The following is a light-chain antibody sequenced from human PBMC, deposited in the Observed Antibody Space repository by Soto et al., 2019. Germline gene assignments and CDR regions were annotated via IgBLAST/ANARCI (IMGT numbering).Light chain of an antibody. V-gene: IGLV4-69*01. CDR1: SGHVTNA. CDR3: QTWGAGVQLV. J-gene: IGLJ2*01. Sequence: QSVLTQSPSASASLGASVKLTCTLSSGHVTNAIAWLKQQPEKGPRYLMKLNYDGSHMKADGIPGRFSGSSSGAERYLTISSLQSEDEAEYFCQTWGAGVQLVFGGGTQLTVL. CDR2: LNYDGSH.